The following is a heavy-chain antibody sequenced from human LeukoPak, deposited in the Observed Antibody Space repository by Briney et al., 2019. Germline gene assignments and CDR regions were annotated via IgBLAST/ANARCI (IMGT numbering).Heavy chain of an antibody. D-gene: IGHD6-19*01. CDR3: ARDGYSSGWYGDGMDV. CDR1: GFTFSSYW. CDR2: IKQDGSEK. V-gene: IGHV3-7*01. J-gene: IGHJ6*02. Sequence: GGSLRLSCAASGFTFSSYWMSWVRQAPGKGLEWVANIKQDGSEKYYVDSVKGRFTISRDNAKNSLYLQMNSLRAEDTAVYYCARDGYSSGWYGDGMDVWGQGTTVTVSS.